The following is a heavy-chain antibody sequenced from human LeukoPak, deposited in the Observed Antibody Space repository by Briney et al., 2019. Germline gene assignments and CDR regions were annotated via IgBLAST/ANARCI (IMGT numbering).Heavy chain of an antibody. V-gene: IGHV4-59*01. CDR3: ARDRADYDYYYGMDV. J-gene: IGHJ6*02. CDR2: IYYSGST. CDR1: GGSISSYY. Sequence: PSETLSLTCTVSGGSISSYYWSWIRQPPGKGREGIGYIYYSGSTNYNPSLKSRVTISVDTSKNQFSLKLSSVTAADTAVYYCARDRADYDYYYGMDVWGQGTTVTVSS.